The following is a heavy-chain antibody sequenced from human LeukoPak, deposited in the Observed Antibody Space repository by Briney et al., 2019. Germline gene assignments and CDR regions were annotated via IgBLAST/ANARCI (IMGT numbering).Heavy chain of an antibody. CDR1: GGSISSYS. Sequence: PSETLSLTCTVSGGSISSYSWSWIRQPAGKGLEWIGRIYTSGSTNYNPSLKSRVTMSVDTSKNQFSLKLSSVTAADTAVHYCARVAYSSGWYEDWFDPWGQGTLVTVSS. V-gene: IGHV4-4*07. CDR3: ARVAYSSGWYEDWFDP. D-gene: IGHD6-19*01. J-gene: IGHJ5*02. CDR2: IYTSGST.